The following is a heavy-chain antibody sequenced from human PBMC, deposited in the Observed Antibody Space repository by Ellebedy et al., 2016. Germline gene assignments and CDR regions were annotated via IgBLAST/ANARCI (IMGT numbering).Heavy chain of an antibody. CDR2: IYPGDSDT. J-gene: IGHJ4*02. CDR1: GYSFTSYW. V-gene: IGHV5-51*01. CDR3: ARLRVNTMIVVVTEYYFDY. Sequence: GESLKISXKGSGYSFTSYWIGWVRQMPGKGLEWMGIIYPGDSDTRYSPSFQGQVTISADKSISTAYLQWSSLKASDTAMYYCARLRVNTMIVVVTEYYFDYWGQGTLVTVSS. D-gene: IGHD3-22*01.